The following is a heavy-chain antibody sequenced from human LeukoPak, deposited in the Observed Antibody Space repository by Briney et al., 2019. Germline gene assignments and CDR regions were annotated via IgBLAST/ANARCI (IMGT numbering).Heavy chain of an antibody. D-gene: IGHD1-26*01. CDR2: ISGSGGST. V-gene: IGHV3-23*01. Sequence: GGSLRLSCAASGFTFSSYGMSWVRQAPGKWLEWVSAISGSGGSTYYADSVKGRFTISRDNAKNSLYLQMNSLRVEDMALYYCAKDRGGSSELGDAFDVWGQGTMVRVSS. J-gene: IGHJ3*01. CDR3: AKDRGGSSELGDAFDV. CDR1: GFTFSSYG.